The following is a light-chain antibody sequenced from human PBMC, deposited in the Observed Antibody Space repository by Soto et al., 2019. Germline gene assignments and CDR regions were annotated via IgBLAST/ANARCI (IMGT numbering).Light chain of an antibody. CDR2: GAS. CDR1: QSVSSSY. J-gene: IGKJ1*01. V-gene: IGKV3-20*01. CDR3: QQYGSSSWT. Sequence: LKQSAGTLSLTPGERATLSCRASQSVSSSYLAWYQQQPGQAPRLLIYGASSRATGIPDRFSGSGSGTDFTLTISRLEPEDFAVYYCQQYGSSSWTFGQGTKVDIK.